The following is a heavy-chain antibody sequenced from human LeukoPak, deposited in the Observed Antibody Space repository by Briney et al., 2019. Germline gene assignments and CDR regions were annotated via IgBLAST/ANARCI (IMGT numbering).Heavy chain of an antibody. Sequence: PSETLSLTCTVSGGSISSGSYYWSWIRQPAGKGLEWIGRIYTSGSTNYNPSLKSRVTISVDTSKNQFSLKLSSVTAADTAVYYCARGYYGSGSYSNFDYWGQGTLVTVSS. J-gene: IGHJ4*02. D-gene: IGHD3-10*01. CDR2: IYTSGST. V-gene: IGHV4-61*02. CDR3: ARGYYGSGSYSNFDY. CDR1: GGSISSGSYY.